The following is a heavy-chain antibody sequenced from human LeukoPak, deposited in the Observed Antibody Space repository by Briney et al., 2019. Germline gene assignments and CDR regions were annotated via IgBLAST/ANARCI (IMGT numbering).Heavy chain of an antibody. CDR1: GGSISSSSYY. J-gene: IGHJ4*02. V-gene: IGHV4-39*07. CDR3: ARDQEVVATNDY. CDR2: IYYSGST. Sequence: PSETLSLTCTVSGGSISSSSYYWGWIRQPPGKGLEWIGSIYYSGSTYYNPSLKSRVTISVDTSKNQFSLKLSSVTAADTAVYYCARDQEVVATNDYWGQGTLVTVSS. D-gene: IGHD5-12*01.